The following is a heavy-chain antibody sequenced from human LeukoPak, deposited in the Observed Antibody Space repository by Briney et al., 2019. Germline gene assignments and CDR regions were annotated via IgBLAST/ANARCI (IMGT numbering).Heavy chain of an antibody. CDR2: IGSNGDDK. Sequence: PGGSLRLSCEASGFRFDLYAMFWVRQAPGKGLEFVPGIGSNGDDKYYGDSVKDRFTISRDNSKDTLFLQMGSLRLEDTAVYYCARGRIGFGSANYLDSWGQGTLLTVSS. D-gene: IGHD3-16*01. V-gene: IGHV3-64*02. J-gene: IGHJ4*02. CDR1: GFRFDLYA. CDR3: ARGRIGFGSANYLDS.